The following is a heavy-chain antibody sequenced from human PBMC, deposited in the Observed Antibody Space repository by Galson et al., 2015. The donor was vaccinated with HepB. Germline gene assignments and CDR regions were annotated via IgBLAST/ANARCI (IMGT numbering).Heavy chain of an antibody. CDR3: AREPYDSSGYYYDY. Sequence: SLRLSCAVSGFTFSSYAMHWVRQAPGKGLEWVAVISYDGSNKYYADSVKGRFTISRDNSKNTLYLQMNSLRAEDTAVYYCAREPYDSSGYYYDYWGQGTLVTVSS. D-gene: IGHD3-22*01. J-gene: IGHJ4*02. CDR2: ISYDGSNK. V-gene: IGHV3-30-3*01. CDR1: GFTFSSYA.